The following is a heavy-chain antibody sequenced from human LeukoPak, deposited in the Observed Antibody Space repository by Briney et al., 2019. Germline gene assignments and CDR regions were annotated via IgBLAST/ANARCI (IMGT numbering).Heavy chain of an antibody. CDR3: ARDYYGSGSYYNHFYGMDV. CDR1: GGSISSYY. V-gene: IGHV4-59*12. Sequence: SETLPLTCTVSGGSISSYYWSWIRQPPGKGLEWIGYIYYGGSTNYNPSLESRVTISVDSSNNQFFLSLSSVTAADTAVYYCARDYYGSGSYYNHFYGMDVWGQGTTVIVSS. J-gene: IGHJ6*02. CDR2: IYYGGST. D-gene: IGHD3-10*01.